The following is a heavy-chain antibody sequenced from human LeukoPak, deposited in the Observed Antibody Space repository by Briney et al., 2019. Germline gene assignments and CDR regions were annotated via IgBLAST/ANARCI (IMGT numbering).Heavy chain of an antibody. V-gene: IGHV1-8*02. CDR3: ARGGQQLDAFDY. Sequence: ASVKVSCKTSGYTFTGYYMHWVRQAPGQGLEWMGWMNPNSGNTGYAQKFQGRVTMTRNTSISTAYMELSSLRSEDTAVYYCARGGQQLDAFDYWGQGTLVTVSS. J-gene: IGHJ4*02. D-gene: IGHD6-13*01. CDR1: GYTFTGYY. CDR2: MNPNSGNT.